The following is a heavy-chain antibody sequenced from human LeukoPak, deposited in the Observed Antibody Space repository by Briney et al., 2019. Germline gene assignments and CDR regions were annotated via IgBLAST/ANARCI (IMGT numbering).Heavy chain of an antibody. CDR3: GRSDGYSLFDY. V-gene: IGHV3-74*01. CDR2: INSDGSGT. J-gene: IGHJ4*02. CDR1: APFLTIDW. D-gene: IGHD5-18*01. Sequence: GGSLRLSCVACAPFLTIDWMQWDGQAPGKGPVWVSRINSDGSGTTYADSVKGRFTISRDNAKNTLYLQMNSLRAEDTAVYYCGRSDGYSLFDYWGQGTLVTVSS.